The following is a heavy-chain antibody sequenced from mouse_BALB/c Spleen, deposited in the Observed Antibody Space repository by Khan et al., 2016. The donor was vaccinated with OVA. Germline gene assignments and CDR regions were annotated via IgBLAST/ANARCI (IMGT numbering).Heavy chain of an antibody. V-gene: IGHV1-26*01. D-gene: IGHD1-2*01. CDR1: GFTFTEYT. CDR3: ARRDYYAYNWYFDV. Sequence: EVQLQQSGPELVKPGASVKISCKTSGFTFTEYTMHWVKQSHGKSLEWIGRFNPNNGGTSYNQQFKGRATLTVDESSSTAYMELRSLTSEDSAVYYCARRDYYAYNWYFDVGGAGTTVTVSS. J-gene: IGHJ1*01. CDR2: FNPNNGGT.